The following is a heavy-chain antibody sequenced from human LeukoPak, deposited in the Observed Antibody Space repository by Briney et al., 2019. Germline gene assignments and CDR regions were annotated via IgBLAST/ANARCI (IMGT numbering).Heavy chain of an antibody. CDR2: INHSGST. CDR1: GGSFSGYY. J-gene: IGHJ4*02. V-gene: IGHV4-34*01. CDR3: ARIVMATITGGYFDY. D-gene: IGHD5-24*01. Sequence: SETLSLTCAVYGGSFSGYYWSWIRQPPRKGLEWIGEINHSGSTNYNPSLKSRVTISVDTSKNQFSLKLSSVTAADTAVYYCARIVMATITGGYFDYWGQGTLVTVSS.